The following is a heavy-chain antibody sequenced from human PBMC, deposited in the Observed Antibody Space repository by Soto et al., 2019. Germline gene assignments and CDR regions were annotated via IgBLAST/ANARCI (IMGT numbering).Heavy chain of an antibody. V-gene: IGHV4-30-4*01. Sequence: SETLSLTCTVSGGSINSGDYYWSWIHQPPGKGLEWIGYTYYSGSTYYNPSLKSRVSILVDTSKNQFSLKLSSVTAADTAVYYCASGSTVINTLDYWGQGILVTVSS. CDR3: ASGSTVINTLDY. J-gene: IGHJ4*02. CDR1: GGSINSGDYY. D-gene: IGHD4-17*01. CDR2: TYYSGST.